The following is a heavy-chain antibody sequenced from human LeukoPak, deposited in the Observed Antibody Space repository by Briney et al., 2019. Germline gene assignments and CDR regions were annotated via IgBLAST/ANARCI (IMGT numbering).Heavy chain of an antibody. V-gene: IGHV3-53*01. CDR3: ARGSSSGYPNYYFDY. CDR1: GFTVSSNY. Sequence: GGSLRLSCAASGFTVSSNYMSWVRQAPGKGLEWVSVIYSGGSTYYADSVKGRFTISKDNSKNTLYLQMNSLRAEDTAVYYCARGSSSGYPNYYFDYWGQGTLVTVSS. J-gene: IGHJ4*02. D-gene: IGHD3-22*01. CDR2: IYSGGST.